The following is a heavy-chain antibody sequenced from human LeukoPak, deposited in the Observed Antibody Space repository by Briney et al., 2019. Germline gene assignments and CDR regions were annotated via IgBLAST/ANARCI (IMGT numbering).Heavy chain of an antibody. CDR2: IYYTGST. CDR3: ARVYQSAEYYFDY. J-gene: IGHJ4*02. V-gene: IGHV4-59*01. D-gene: IGHD2-2*01. CDR1: GDSIDSYY. Sequence: SETLSLTCTVSGDSIDSYYWSWIRQPPGKGLEWIGYIYYTGSTEYHPSLKSRVTISLDTSKNQFSLKLTSVTAADTAVYYCARVYQSAEYYFDYWGQGNIVSVSS.